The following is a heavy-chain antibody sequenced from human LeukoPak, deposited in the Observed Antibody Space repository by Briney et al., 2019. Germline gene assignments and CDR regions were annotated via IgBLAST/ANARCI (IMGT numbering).Heavy chain of an antibody. CDR3: ARVPTIFGVVIESYYYMDV. CDR2: IIPIFGTA. V-gene: IGHV1-69*05. Sequence: ASVKVSCKASGGTFSSYAISWVRQAPGQGLEWMGGIIPIFGTANYAQKFKGRVTITTDESTSTAYMELSSLRSEDTAVYYCARVPTIFGVVIESYYYMDVWGKGTTVTVSS. D-gene: IGHD3-3*01. J-gene: IGHJ6*03. CDR1: GGTFSSYA.